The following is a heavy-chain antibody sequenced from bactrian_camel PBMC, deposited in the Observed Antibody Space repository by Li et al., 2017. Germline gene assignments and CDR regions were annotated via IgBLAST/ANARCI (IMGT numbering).Heavy chain of an antibody. CDR2: ICRDGST. J-gene: IGHJ4*01. Sequence: HVQLVESGGGSVQAGGSLRLSCATSALLRGDYCVGWLRQAPGKEREGVAGICRDGSTDYADSVKGRFTISKDIAQKTLYLQMNRLKTEDTAVYFCASDQGADCETRIWGQGTQVTVS. D-gene: IGHD3*01. CDR1: ALLRGDYC. V-gene: IGHV3S55*01. CDR3: ASDQGADCETRI.